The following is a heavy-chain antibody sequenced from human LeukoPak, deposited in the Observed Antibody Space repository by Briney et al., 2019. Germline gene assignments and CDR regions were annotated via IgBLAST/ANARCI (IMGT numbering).Heavy chain of an antibody. CDR2: IYPGDSDT. CDR1: GYIFTSYW. V-gene: IGHV5-51*01. CDR3: ARYQSSCFDY. D-gene: IGHD2-2*01. J-gene: IGHJ4*02. Sequence: GESLKISCKGSGYIFTSYWIGWVRHMPGKGLEWMGIIYPGDSDTRYSPSFQGQVTISGDKSISTAYLQWSSLKASDTAMYYCARYQSSCFDYWGQGTLVTVSS.